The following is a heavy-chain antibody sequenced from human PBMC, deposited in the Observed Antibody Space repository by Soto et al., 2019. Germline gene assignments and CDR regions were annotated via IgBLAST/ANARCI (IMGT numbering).Heavy chain of an antibody. CDR2: IIHSGST. CDR1: HGSFSGYY. V-gene: IGHV4-34*01. CDR3: ARGRNSYDTSGYFHHFVY. J-gene: IGHJ4*02. Sequence: SLTCAVYHGSFSGYYWSWIRQPPGKGLEWIGEIIHSGSTNYNPSLKSRVTISVDTSQNQFSLKLSSVTAADTAVYYCARGRNSYDTSGYFHHFVYCGQGTMVTVYS. D-gene: IGHD3-22*01.